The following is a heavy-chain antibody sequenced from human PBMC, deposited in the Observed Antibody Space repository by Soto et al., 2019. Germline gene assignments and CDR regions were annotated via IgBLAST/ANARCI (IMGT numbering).Heavy chain of an antibody. V-gene: IGHV3-23*01. CDR2: LTGSGDST. CDR1: GFTFSSFS. J-gene: IGHJ4*02. Sequence: EVQLLESGGGLVQPGGSLRLSCAASGFTFSSFSMTWVRQAPGKGLEWVSSLTGSGDSTYYADSVKGRFTISRDNSKNTLYRQRNSMRADDTDLYYCAKGTAVTTGDMAYWGQGTLVTVSS. CDR3: AKGTAVTTGDMAY. D-gene: IGHD4-17*01.